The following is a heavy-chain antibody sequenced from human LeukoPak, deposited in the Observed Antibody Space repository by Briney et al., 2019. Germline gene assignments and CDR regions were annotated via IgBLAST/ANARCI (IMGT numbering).Heavy chain of an antibody. CDR2: ISRSGSTI. CDR1: GFTFSRYS. Sequence: PGGSLRLSCAASGFTFSRYSMNWVRQAPGKGLEWVSYISRSGSTIYYADSVKGRFTISRDNAKNSLYLKMNSLRDEDTAVYYCARDTEHLYFVFDYWGQGTLVTVSS. CDR3: ARDTEHLYFVFDY. V-gene: IGHV3-48*02. J-gene: IGHJ4*02. D-gene: IGHD2-2*02.